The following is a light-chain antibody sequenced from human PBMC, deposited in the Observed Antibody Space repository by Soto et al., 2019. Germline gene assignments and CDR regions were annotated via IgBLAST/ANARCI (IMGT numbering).Light chain of an antibody. CDR2: GAS. CDR3: QHYGGSSPGFS. Sequence: EVLLTQSPGTLSLSPGERATLSCRASQSVSSTYLAWYQQRPGQAPRLLIYGASSRATGISDRFSGSGSGKDFTLTISRLELEFFEIYYCQHYGGSSPGFSFGPGTKGNIK. CDR1: QSVSSTY. V-gene: IGKV3-20*01. J-gene: IGKJ3*01.